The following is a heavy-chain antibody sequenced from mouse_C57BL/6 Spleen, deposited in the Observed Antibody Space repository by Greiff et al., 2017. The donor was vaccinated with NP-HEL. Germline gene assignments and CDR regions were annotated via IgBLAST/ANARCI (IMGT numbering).Heavy chain of an antibody. V-gene: IGHV1-55*01. D-gene: IGHD2-4*01. CDR2: IYPGSGST. CDR3: ASFYYDYPYFDY. Sequence: VQLQQPGAELVKPGASVKMSCKASGYTFTSYWITWVKQRPGQGLEWIGDIYPGSGSTNYNEKFKSKATLTVDTSSSTAYMQLSSLTSEDSAVYYCASFYYDYPYFDYWGQGTTLTVSS. J-gene: IGHJ2*01. CDR1: GYTFTSYW.